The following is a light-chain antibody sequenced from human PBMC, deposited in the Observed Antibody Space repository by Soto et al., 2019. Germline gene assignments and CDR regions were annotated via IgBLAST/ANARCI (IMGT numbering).Light chain of an antibody. CDR2: DAS. V-gene: IGKV1D-13*01. CDR3: QQFHNYPVS. CDR1: QGISNA. J-gene: IGKJ4*01. Sequence: IQLTQSPSSMYASVGDRVTITCRASQGISNALAWYQQKPGKGPKLLIDDASILENGVPPRFSGSGSGTDFSLIIDSLQPGDFATYYCQQFHNYPVSFGGGTKVDIK.